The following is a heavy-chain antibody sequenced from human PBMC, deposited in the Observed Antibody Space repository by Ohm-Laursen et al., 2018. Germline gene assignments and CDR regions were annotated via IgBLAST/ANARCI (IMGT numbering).Heavy chain of an antibody. J-gene: IGHJ4*02. CDR3: ARGFSGWWGRIDY. D-gene: IGHD6-19*01. V-gene: IGHV4-34*01. Sequence: SETLSLPCAVYGGSFSGYYWNWIRQPPGKGLEWIGEINHSRSTKYNSSFKSRVTISVDTSKNQFSLKLSSVTAADTAVYYCARGFSGWWGRIDYWGQGILVTVSS. CDR2: INHSRST. CDR1: GGSFSGYY.